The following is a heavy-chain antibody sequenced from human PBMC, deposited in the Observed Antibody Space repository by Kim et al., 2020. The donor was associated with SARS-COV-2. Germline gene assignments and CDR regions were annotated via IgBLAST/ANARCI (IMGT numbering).Heavy chain of an antibody. Sequence: GGSLILSCAASGFTFSSYAMSWVRQAPGKGLEWVSAISGSGGSTYYADSVKGRFTISRDNSKNTLYLQMNSLRAEDTAVYYCARVDIVVVVAATRYFDYWGQGTLVTVSS. V-gene: IGHV3-23*01. CDR2: ISGSGGST. CDR3: ARVDIVVVVAATRYFDY. D-gene: IGHD2-15*01. J-gene: IGHJ4*02. CDR1: GFTFSSYA.